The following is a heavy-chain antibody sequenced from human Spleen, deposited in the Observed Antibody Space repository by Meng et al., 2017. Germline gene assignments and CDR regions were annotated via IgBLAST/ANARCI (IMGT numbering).Heavy chain of an antibody. CDR1: GGSFSDYY. CDR2: INHSGST. D-gene: IGHD4-11*01. J-gene: IGHJ4*02. CDR3: ARGPTTMAHDFDY. V-gene: IGHV4-34*01. Sequence: QVPLQAWGPGLLKPSETLSITCVVSGGSFSDYYWSWIRQPPGKGLEWIGEINHSGSTNYNPSLESRATISVDTSQNNLSLKLSSVTAADSAVYYCARGPTTMAHDFDYWGQGTLVTVSS.